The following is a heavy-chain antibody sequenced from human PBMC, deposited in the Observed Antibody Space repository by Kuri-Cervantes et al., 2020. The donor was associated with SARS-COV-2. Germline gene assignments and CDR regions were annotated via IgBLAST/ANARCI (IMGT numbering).Heavy chain of an antibody. V-gene: IGHV3-48*01. CDR1: GFTVNTYS. D-gene: IGHD6-6*01. CDR2: ISSSSSPI. CDR3: VREGFGSSSHNYGMDV. Sequence: GGSLRRSCAASGFTVNTYSMNWVRQVPGKGLEWLSYISSSSSPIFYADSVKGRFTISRDNVENSLYLQMNSLRPQYTAVYYCVREGFGSSSHNYGMDVWGQGTTVTVSS. J-gene: IGHJ6*02.